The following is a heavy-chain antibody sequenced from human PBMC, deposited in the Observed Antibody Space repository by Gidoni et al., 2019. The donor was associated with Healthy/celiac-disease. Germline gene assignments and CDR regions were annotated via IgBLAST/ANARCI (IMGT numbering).Heavy chain of an antibody. D-gene: IGHD5-18*01. CDR3: ARDSKNTAMVIDYYGMDV. CDR2: ISAYNGNT. CDR1: GYTFTSYG. J-gene: IGHJ6*02. V-gene: IGHV1-18*01. Sequence: QVQLVQSGAEVKKPGASVKVYCKASGYTFTSYGISWVRQAPGQGLEWMGWISAYNGNTNYAQKLQGRATMTTDTSTSTAYMELRSLRSDDTAVYYCARDSKNTAMVIDYYGMDVWGQGTTVTVSS.